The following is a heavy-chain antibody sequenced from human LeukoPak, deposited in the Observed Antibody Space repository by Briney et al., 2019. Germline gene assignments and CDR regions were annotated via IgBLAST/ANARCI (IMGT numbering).Heavy chain of an antibody. Sequence: GASVKVSCKASGYTFTSYDINWVRQATGQGLGWMGWMNPNNGNTGYAQKFQGGVTMTRSTSISTAYMELSSLRSEDTAVYYCARLASSSWPLYYYYGMDVWGQGTTVTVSS. V-gene: IGHV1-8*01. D-gene: IGHD6-13*01. CDR3: ARLASSSWPLYYYYGMDV. CDR2: MNPNNGNT. CDR1: GYTFTSYD. J-gene: IGHJ6*02.